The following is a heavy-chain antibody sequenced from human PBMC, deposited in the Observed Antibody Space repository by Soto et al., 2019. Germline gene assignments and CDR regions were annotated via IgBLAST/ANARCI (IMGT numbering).Heavy chain of an antibody. CDR1: GYIFTRYY. J-gene: IGHJ4*02. Sequence: ASVKVSCKASGYIFTRYYMHWVRQAPGQGLEWMGIINPSGGSTSYTQKFQGRVTMTRDTSTSAVYMDLSSLRSEDTAVYYCARGPLGFGSPYYFDYWGQGTLVTVSS. D-gene: IGHD2-15*01. CDR2: INPSGGST. CDR3: ARGPLGFGSPYYFDY. V-gene: IGHV1-46*01.